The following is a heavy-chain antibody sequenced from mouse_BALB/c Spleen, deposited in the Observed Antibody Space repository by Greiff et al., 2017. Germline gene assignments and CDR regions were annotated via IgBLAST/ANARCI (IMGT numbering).Heavy chain of an antibody. CDR1: GYSITSDYV. CDR2: ISYSGST. D-gene: IGHD1-1*01. CDR3: ARGRTTRGFAY. J-gene: IGHJ3*01. V-gene: IGHV3-2*02. Sequence: EVQLQQSGPGLVKPSQSLSLTCTVTGYSITSDYVWNWIRQFPGNQLEWMGYISYSGSTSYNPSLKSRISITRDTSKNQFFLQLNSVTTEDTATYDCARGRTTRGFAYWGQGTLVTVSA.